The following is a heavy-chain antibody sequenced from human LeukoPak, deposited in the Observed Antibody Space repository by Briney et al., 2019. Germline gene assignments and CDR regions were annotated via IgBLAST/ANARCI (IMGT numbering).Heavy chain of an antibody. V-gene: IGHV3-7*01. Sequence: GGSLRLSCAASGFTFTTYWMSWVRQAPGKGLEWVANIKQDGTEKYYVDSVKGRFTISRDNAKNSLYLKTKSLRAEDTAVYYCARGILTGYLDVWGKGTTVTSSS. J-gene: IGHJ6*03. D-gene: IGHD3-9*01. CDR3: ARGILTGYLDV. CDR2: IKQDGTEK. CDR1: GFTFTTYW.